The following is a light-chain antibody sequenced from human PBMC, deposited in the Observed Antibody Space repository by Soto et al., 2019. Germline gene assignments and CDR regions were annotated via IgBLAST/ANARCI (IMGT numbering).Light chain of an antibody. J-gene: IGKJ1*01. Sequence: TGSFVSGETVSLSRMASQSVGGYLAWFHQKPGQAPRLVLLRIFTRAIGVPARFSGSGSETEFTLTISGLQSEDSGVYYCLQHYSLPWTFGQGTKVDIK. CDR2: RIF. CDR1: QSVGGY. V-gene: IGKV3-15*01. CDR3: LQHYSLPWT.